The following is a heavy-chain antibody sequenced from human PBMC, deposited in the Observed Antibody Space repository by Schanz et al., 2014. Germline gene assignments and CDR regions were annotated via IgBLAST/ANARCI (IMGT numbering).Heavy chain of an antibody. J-gene: IGHJ4*02. CDR3: AKDRSWDYDSSGYFDY. CDR1: GFAFSSFA. V-gene: IGHV3-48*04. CDR2: ISGSSRTI. Sequence: EVQLVESGGGLVKPGGSLRLSCVASGFAFSSFAMTWVRQAPGKGLEWVSYISGSSRTIYYADSVKGRFTISRDNSKNSLYLQMNSLRAEDTAVYYCAKDRSWDYDSSGYFDYWGQGTLVTVSS. D-gene: IGHD3-22*01.